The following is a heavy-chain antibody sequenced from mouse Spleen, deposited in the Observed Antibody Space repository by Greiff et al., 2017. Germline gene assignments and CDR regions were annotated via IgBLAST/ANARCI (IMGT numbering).Heavy chain of an antibody. J-gene: IGHJ2*01. Sequence: VQLQQSGAELVKPGASVKLSCTASGFTFTEYTIHWVQQTPVQGLEWIGWFYPGSGSIKYNEKFKDKATLTADKSSSTVYMELSRLTSEDSAVYFCARHELSDGYYDYWGQGTTLTVSS. CDR3: ARHELSDGYYDY. D-gene: IGHD2-3*01. CDR1: GFTFTEYT. CDR2: FYPGSGSI. V-gene: IGHV1-62-2*01.